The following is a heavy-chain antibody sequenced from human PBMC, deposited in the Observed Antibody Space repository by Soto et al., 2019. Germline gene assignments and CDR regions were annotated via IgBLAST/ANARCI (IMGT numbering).Heavy chain of an antibody. Sequence: QVQLQESGPGLVKPSQTLSLTCNVSGGSISSGGYYWSWIRQHPGKGLEWIGYIYYSGSTYYNPSLKSRVTISVDTSKNQFSLKLSSVTAADTAVYYCARAATRGGGYDRSVDYWGQGTLVTVSS. CDR1: GGSISSGGYY. J-gene: IGHJ4*02. CDR3: ARAATRGGGYDRSVDY. V-gene: IGHV4-31*03. CDR2: IYYSGST. D-gene: IGHD5-12*01.